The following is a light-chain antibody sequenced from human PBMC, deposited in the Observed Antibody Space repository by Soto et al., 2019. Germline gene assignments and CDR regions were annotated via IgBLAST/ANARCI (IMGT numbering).Light chain of an antibody. V-gene: IGKV3-20*01. CDR3: QQYGRSPTWT. CDR1: QSISRY. J-gene: IGKJ1*01. CDR2: SSS. Sequence: LVMRQSPATLSVSPGERTTLYSTASQSISRYLAWYQQKPGQAPRLLIYSSSSRAAGVSDRFSGSGSGTDFSLTISRLEPEDFAMYYCQQYGRSPTWTFGQGTKVDI.